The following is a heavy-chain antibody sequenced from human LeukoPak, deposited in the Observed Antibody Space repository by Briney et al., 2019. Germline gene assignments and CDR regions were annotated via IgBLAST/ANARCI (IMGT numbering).Heavy chain of an antibody. CDR1: GGSMSSYY. CDR3: ARETSQKGAHYMDV. J-gene: IGHJ6*03. CDR2: IYYSGST. D-gene: IGHD3-16*01. V-gene: IGHV4-59*01. Sequence: SETLSLTCSVSGGSMSSYYWSWIRQPPGKGLEWIGYIYYSGSTNYNPSLKSRLTISVVTSKNQFSLKLSSVTAADTAVYYCARETSQKGAHYMDVWGKGTTVTISS.